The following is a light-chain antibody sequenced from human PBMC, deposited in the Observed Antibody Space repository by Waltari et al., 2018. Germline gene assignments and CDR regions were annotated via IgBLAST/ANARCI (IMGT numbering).Light chain of an antibody. CDR1: SRDVGSYNL. V-gene: IGLV2-18*01. Sequence: QSALTQPPSVSGSPGQSVTISCTATSRDVGSYNLFSWYQQPPGTAPKLMSYEVSNRPSGVPDRFSGSKSGNTASLTISGLQAEDEADYYCSLYTSSSTWVFGGGTKLTVL. CDR3: SLYTSSSTWV. CDR2: EVS. J-gene: IGLJ3*02.